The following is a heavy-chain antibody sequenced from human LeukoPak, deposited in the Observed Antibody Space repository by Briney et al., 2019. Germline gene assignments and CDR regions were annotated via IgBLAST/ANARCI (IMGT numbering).Heavy chain of an antibody. CDR3: ARDRGVGSGTYYILY. CDR1: GYTFTDYH. J-gene: IGHJ4*02. V-gene: IGHV1-2*02. CDR2: INPNNGGT. Sequence: ASVKVSCKASGYTFTDYHMHWVRQAPGYGLEWLAWINPNNGGTNHAQKFQGRVTMTRDTSISTAYMELSSLRSDDTAVYYCARDRGVGSGTYYILYWGLGSLVTVSS. D-gene: IGHD3-10*01.